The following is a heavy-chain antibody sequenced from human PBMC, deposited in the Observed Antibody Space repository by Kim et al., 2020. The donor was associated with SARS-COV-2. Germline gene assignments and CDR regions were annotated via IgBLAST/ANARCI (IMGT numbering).Heavy chain of an antibody. CDR1: GFTFSDYY. J-gene: IGHJ4*02. V-gene: IGHV3-11*06. CDR2: ISSSSSYT. Sequence: GGSLRLSCAASGFTFSDYYMSWIRQAPGKGLEWVSYISSSSSYTNYADSVKGRFTISRDNAKNSLYLQMNSLRAEDTAVYYCARGGAVAGTEHNFDYWGQGTLVTVSS. D-gene: IGHD6-19*01. CDR3: ARGGAVAGTEHNFDY.